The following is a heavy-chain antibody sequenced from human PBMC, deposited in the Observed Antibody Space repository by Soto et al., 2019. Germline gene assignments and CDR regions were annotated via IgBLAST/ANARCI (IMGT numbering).Heavy chain of an antibody. D-gene: IGHD6-13*01. CDR3: AREGSSWYYYYYGMDV. J-gene: IGHJ6*02. Sequence: GGSLRLSCAASGFTFSSYAMHWVRQAPGKGLEWVAVISYDGSNKYYADSVKGRFTISRDNSKNTLYLQMNSLRAEDTAVYYCAREGSSWYYYYYGMDVWGQGTTVTVSS. CDR1: GFTFSSYA. CDR2: ISYDGSNK. V-gene: IGHV3-30-3*01.